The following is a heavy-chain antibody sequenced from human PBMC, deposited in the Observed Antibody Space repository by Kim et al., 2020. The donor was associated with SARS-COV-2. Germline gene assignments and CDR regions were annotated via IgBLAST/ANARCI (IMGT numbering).Heavy chain of an antibody. CDR3: AKTLPTRQQDGMDV. CDR2: ISWNSGSI. CDR1: GFTFDDYA. Sequence: GGSLRLSCAVSGFTFDDYAMHWVRQAPGKGLEWVSGISWNSGSIGYADSVKGRFTISRDNAKNSLYLQMNSLRAEDTALYYCAKTLPTRQQDGMDVWGQGTTVTVSS. D-gene: IGHD6-13*01. J-gene: IGHJ6*02. V-gene: IGHV3-9*01.